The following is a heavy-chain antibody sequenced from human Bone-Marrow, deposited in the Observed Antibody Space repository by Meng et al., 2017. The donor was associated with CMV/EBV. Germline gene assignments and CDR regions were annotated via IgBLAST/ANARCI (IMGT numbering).Heavy chain of an antibody. CDR1: AFPFNNYV. D-gene: IGHD6-13*01. Sequence: GGSLRLSCAGSAFPFNNYVMHWVRQTPGKGLEWVANIKQDGSEKYYVDSVKGRFTISRDNAKNSLYLQMNSLRAEDTAVYYCARVKLGLDYWGQGTLVTVSS. V-gene: IGHV3-7*01. J-gene: IGHJ4*02. CDR2: IKQDGSEK. CDR3: ARVKLGLDY.